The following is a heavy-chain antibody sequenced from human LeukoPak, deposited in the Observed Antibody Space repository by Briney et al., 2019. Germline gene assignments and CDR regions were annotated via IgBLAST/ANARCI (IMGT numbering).Heavy chain of an antibody. CDR2: IWYDGSNK. J-gene: IGHJ6*02. CDR3: ARAGDYYDSSRSYIDLHGMDV. V-gene: IGHV3-33*01. Sequence: GALRLSCAASGFTFSSYGMHWVRQAPGKGLEWVAVIWYDGSNKYYADSVKGRFTISRDNSKNTLYLQMNSLRAEDTAVYYCARAGDYYDSSRSYIDLHGMDVWGQGTTVTVSS. CDR1: GFTFSSYG. D-gene: IGHD3-22*01.